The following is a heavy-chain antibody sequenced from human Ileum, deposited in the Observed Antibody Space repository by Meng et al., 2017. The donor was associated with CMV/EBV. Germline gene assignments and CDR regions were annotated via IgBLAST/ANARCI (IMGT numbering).Heavy chain of an antibody. J-gene: IGHJ5*02. D-gene: IGHD4-17*01. Sequence: GESLKISCAASGFTFSDYYMDWVRQAPGKGLEWVGRTRNKANSYTTEYAASVKGRFTISRDDLKNSLYLQMNSLKTEDTAVYYCVRVRDSEAHYGPWFDPWGQGTLVTVSS. CDR1: GFTFSDYY. V-gene: IGHV3-72*01. CDR2: TRNKANSYTT. CDR3: VRVRDSEAHYGPWFDP.